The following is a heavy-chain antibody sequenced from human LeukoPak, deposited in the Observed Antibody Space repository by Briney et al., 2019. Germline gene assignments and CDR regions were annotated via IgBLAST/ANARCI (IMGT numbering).Heavy chain of an antibody. Sequence: GGSLRLSCAASGFTFSSYAMSWVRQAPGKGLEWVSAISGSGGSTYYADSVKGRFTISRDNSKNTLYLQMNSLRAEDTAVYCCAKVLGSWDDYYYMDVWGKGTTVTVSS. CDR3: AKVLGSWDDYYYMDV. J-gene: IGHJ6*03. V-gene: IGHV3-23*01. CDR2: ISGSGGST. CDR1: GFTFSSYA. D-gene: IGHD1-26*01.